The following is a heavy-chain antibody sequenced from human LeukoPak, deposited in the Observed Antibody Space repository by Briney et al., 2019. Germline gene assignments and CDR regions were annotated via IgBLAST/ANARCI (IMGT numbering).Heavy chain of an antibody. Sequence: GGSLRLSCAASGFTFSSYWMSWVRQAPGKGLEWVANIKQDGSEKYYVDSVKGRFTISRDNAENSLYLQMNSLRVEDTALYYCAKDIGVSPYYYGPGSYYYSGPGFDYWGQGTLVTVS. CDR2: IKQDGSEK. CDR3: AKDIGVSPYYYGPGSYYYSGPGFDY. V-gene: IGHV3-7*03. J-gene: IGHJ4*02. CDR1: GFTFSSYW. D-gene: IGHD3-10*01.